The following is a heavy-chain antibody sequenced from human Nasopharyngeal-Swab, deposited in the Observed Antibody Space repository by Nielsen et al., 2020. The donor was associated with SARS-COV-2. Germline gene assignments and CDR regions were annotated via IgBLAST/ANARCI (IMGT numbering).Heavy chain of an antibody. V-gene: IGHV3-23*01. CDR2: ISGGGEST. J-gene: IGHJ4*02. CDR1: GFTFSEYA. Sequence: GGSLRLSRAASGFTFSEYAFHWVRQAPGKGLEWVSVISGGGESTHYADSVKGRFSISRVDSRETVYLQMDSLRAEDTAVYYCAKDPSFVGSLQFDQWGRGTLVTVSS. CDR3: AKDPSFVGSLQFDQ. D-gene: IGHD1-26*01.